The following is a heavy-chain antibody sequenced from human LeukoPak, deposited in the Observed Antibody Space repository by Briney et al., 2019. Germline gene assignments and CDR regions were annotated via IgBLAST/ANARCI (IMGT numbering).Heavy chain of an antibody. D-gene: IGHD3-22*01. CDR1: GFTFSSYS. V-gene: IGHV3-48*04. CDR3: ARGIGHYYDSSGYWGGNFDY. CDR2: ISSSSTI. Sequence: GGSLRLSCAASGFTFSSYSMNWVRQAPGKGLEWVSYISSSSTIYYADSVKGRFTISRDNAKNSLYLQMNSLRAEDTAVYYCARGIGHYYDSSGYWGGNFDYWGQGTLVTVSA. J-gene: IGHJ4*02.